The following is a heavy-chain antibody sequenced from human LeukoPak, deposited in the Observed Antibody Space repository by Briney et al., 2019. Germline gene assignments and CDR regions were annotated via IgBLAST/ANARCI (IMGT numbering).Heavy chain of an antibody. J-gene: IGHJ6*03. Sequence: GGSLRLSRAASGFTVSSNYMSWVRPAPGEGLEWVSVIYSGGGTYYADAVKGRFTISRDNAKNPLYLQMHSLTAEDPAVYYCARRGGYSYGFYYSYYMDVWGKGATVTVSS. CDR2: IYSGGGT. CDR3: ARRGGYSYGFYYSYYMDV. CDR1: GFTVSSNY. V-gene: IGHV3-66*01. D-gene: IGHD5-18*01.